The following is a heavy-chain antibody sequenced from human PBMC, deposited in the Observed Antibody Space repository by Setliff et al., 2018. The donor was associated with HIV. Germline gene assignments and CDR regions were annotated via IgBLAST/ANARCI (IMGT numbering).Heavy chain of an antibody. CDR1: GGSIRSYY. CDR2: IYPGGGSI. J-gene: IGHJ3*02. D-gene: IGHD3-22*01. Sequence: SETLSLTCTVSGGSIRSYYWNWLRQPPGKGLELIGYIYPGGGSINYNPSLKSRLTISVDTSKNQLSLKLRSVTAADTAVYYCATQSFSDTDNYYYAAFDIWGQGIMVTVSS. CDR3: ATQSFSDTDNYYYAAFDI. V-gene: IGHV4-4*09.